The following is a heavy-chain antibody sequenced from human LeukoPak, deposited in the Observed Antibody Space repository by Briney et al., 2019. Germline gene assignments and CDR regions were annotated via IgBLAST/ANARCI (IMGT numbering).Heavy chain of an antibody. Sequence: SGPTLVNPTQTLTLTCTFSGFSLRTSGVGVGWIRQPPGKALEWLALIYWDDDKRYSPSLKSRLTITKDTSKNQVVLTMTNMDPVDTATYYCAHRRPGMSTLLPIFDYWGQGTLVTVSS. D-gene: IGHD5-24*01. CDR3: AHRRPGMSTLLPIFDY. J-gene: IGHJ4*02. V-gene: IGHV2-5*02. CDR1: GFSLRTSGVG. CDR2: IYWDDDK.